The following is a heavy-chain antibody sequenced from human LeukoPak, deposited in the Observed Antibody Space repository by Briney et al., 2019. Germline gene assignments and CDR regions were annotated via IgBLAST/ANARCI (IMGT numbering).Heavy chain of an antibody. J-gene: IGHJ4*02. Sequence: GGSLRLSCAASGFTFSSYAMSWVRQAPGKGLEWVSAISGSGGSTYYADSVKGRFAISRDNSKNTLYLQMNSLRAEDTAVYYCAKALIPDYYFDYWGQGTLVTVSS. CDR2: ISGSGGST. CDR3: AKALIPDYYFDY. D-gene: IGHD2-21*01. CDR1: GFTFSSYA. V-gene: IGHV3-23*01.